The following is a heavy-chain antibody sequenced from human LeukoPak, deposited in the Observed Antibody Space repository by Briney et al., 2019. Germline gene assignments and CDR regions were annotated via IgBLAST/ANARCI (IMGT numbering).Heavy chain of an antibody. J-gene: IGHJ4*02. D-gene: IGHD2-2*01. Sequence: PGGSLRLSCAASGFTFSSYAMHWVRQAPGKGLEWVAVISYDGSNKYYADSVKGRFTISRDNSKNTLYLQMNSLRAEDTAVYYCARNRVPAAIVAPFDYWGQGTLVTVSS. V-gene: IGHV3-30*04. CDR1: GFTFSSYA. CDR3: ARNRVPAAIVAPFDY. CDR2: ISYDGSNK.